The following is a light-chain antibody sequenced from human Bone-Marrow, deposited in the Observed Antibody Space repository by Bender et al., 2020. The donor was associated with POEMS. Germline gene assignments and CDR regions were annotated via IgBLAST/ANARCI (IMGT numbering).Light chain of an antibody. CDR1: NIGRKS. CDR3: QVWGSDSNSVV. J-gene: IGLJ2*01. Sequence: SYVLTQPPSVSVSPGQTATITCGGDNIGRKSVHWYQQRPGRAPVRVVYDDSDRPSGSPERFCGSNPANTATLTISRVEVGDEAEYFCQVWGSDSNSVVFGGGTKVTVL. V-gene: IGLV3-21*02. CDR2: DDS.